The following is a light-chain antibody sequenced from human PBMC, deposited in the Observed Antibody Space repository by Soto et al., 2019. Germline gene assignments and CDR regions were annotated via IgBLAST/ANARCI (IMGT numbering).Light chain of an antibody. CDR3: SSYTSSSTVV. CDR1: SSDIGGYNY. CDR2: DVS. J-gene: IGLJ3*02. Sequence: QSALAQPASVSGSPGQSITISCIGTSSDIGGYNYVSWYQQRPGKAPKLIIYDVSNRPSGVSNRFSGSKSGNTASLTISGLQAEDEADYYCSSYTSSSTVVFGGGSKLTVL. V-gene: IGLV2-14*01.